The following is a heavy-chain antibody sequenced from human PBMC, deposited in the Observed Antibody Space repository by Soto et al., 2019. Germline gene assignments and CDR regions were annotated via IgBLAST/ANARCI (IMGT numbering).Heavy chain of an antibody. V-gene: IGHV3-11*01. D-gene: IGHD3-10*01. CDR2: ISSSGATI. CDR3: ARGGGYYGSVTYPPDWYFDL. Sequence: QVQLMESGGGLVKPGGSLRLSCAASGFRFSDYFMSWIRQAPGKGLEWISYISSSGATIYNADSVKGRFTISRDNAKNSLFLQMNSLRAEDTAVYFCARGGGYYGSVTYPPDWYFDLWGRGTLVSVSS. CDR1: GFRFSDYF. J-gene: IGHJ2*01.